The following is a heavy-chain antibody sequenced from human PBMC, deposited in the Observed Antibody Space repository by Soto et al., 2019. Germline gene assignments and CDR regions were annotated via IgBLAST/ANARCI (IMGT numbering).Heavy chain of an antibody. V-gene: IGHV3-23*01. Sequence: EVQLLESGGGLVQTGGSLRLSCAASGFTFSSYAMSWVRQAPGKGLEWVSGISGSDDSTYNADSLKGRFSISRDNSKTTLFLQMNTLRAEDTAVYYCARGLRWFDAFDIWGQGTMVTVSS. D-gene: IGHD4-17*01. CDR1: GFTFSSYA. CDR2: ISGSDDST. CDR3: ARGLRWFDAFDI. J-gene: IGHJ3*02.